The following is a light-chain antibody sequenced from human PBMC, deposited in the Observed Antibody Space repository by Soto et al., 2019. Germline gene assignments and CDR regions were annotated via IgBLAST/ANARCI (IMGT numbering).Light chain of an antibody. CDR1: SSDVGGYNY. Sequence: QSALTQPRSVSGSPGQSVTISCTGTSSDVGGYNYVSWYQQHPGKAPKLVFYDVSKRPSGVPDLFSGSKSGNTASLTISGLQAEDEADYYFCSYAGTSLWVFGGGTKLTVL. J-gene: IGLJ3*02. CDR3: CSYAGTSLWV. CDR2: DVS. V-gene: IGLV2-11*01.